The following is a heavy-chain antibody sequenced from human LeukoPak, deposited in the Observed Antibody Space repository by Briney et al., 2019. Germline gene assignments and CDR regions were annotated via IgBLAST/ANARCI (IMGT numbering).Heavy chain of an antibody. Sequence: SETLSLTCTVSGGSISGYYWSWIRQPAGKGLEWIGRMSTSGNSNYIPSLVSRVTMSVDTSKNQFSLNLSSVTAADTAVYYCARHLPGYCSSTSCSKHGGNWFDPWGQGTLVTVSS. CDR3: ARHLPGYCSSTSCSKHGGNWFDP. J-gene: IGHJ5*02. V-gene: IGHV4-4*07. CDR2: MSTSGNS. D-gene: IGHD2-2*01. CDR1: GGSISGYY.